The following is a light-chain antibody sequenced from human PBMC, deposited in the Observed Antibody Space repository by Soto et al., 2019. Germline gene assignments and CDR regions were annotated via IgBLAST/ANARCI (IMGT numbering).Light chain of an antibody. Sequence: QFALAQPASVAGSPGQSITMSCTGTSSDLAIYNYVSWYQQQPGKAPKLMIYQVTNRPSGVSNRSSGSRSGNTASLTISGIQAEDEADYYCSSDTDSSQYVFGNRKKATV. CDR2: QVT. J-gene: IGLJ1*01. CDR1: SSDLAIYNY. CDR3: SSDTDSSQYV. V-gene: IGLV2-14*01.